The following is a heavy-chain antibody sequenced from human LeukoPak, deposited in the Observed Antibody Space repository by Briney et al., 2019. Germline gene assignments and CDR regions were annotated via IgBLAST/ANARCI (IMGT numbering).Heavy chain of an antibody. D-gene: IGHD3-22*01. CDR2: IIPIFGTA. J-gene: IGHJ4*02. CDR3: ASTYYYDSSGYYWVWDC. CDR1: GGTFSSYA. V-gene: IGHV1-69*06. Sequence: SVKVSCKASGGTFSSYAISWVRQAPGQGLEWMGGIIPIFGTANYAQKFQGRVTITADKSTSTAYMELSSLRSEDTAVYYCASTYYYDSSGYYWVWDCWGQGTLVTVSS.